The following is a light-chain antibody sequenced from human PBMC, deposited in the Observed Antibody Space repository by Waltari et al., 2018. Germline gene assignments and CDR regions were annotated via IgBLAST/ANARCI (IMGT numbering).Light chain of an antibody. CDR2: KDS. V-gene: IGLV3-1*01. CDR3: QAWDSTTYVI. J-gene: IGLJ2*01. Sequence: SYDLTQPLSVSVSPGQTASIPCSGADSGTQSVSWYQQRPDHSPFLVIYKDSRRPSGIPERFSGSSSGNTATLTITGTQAVDEADYFCQAWDSTTYVIFGGGTTLTVL. CDR1: DSGTQS.